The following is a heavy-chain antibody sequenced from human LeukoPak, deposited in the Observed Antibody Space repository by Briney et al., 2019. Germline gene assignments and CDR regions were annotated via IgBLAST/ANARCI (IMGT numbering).Heavy chain of an antibody. D-gene: IGHD1-26*01. CDR2: IYWDDDK. Sequence: SGPTLVKPTQTLTLTCTFSGFSLSTSGVGVGWIRQPPGKALEWLALIYWDDDKRYRPSLKSGLTITKDTSKNQVVLTMANMDPVDTATYYCARRRAWDHFDYWGQGILVTVSS. J-gene: IGHJ4*02. CDR3: ARRRAWDHFDY. V-gene: IGHV2-5*02. CDR1: GFSLSTSGVG.